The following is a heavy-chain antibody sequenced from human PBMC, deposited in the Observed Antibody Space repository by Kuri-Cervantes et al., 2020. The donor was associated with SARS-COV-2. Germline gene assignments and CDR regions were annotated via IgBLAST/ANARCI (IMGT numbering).Heavy chain of an antibody. J-gene: IGHJ4*02. V-gene: IGHV3-30*18. D-gene: IGHD2-21*01. CDR1: GFNFSTTD. CDR3: AKDRAGVHDF. CDR2: ISDDGKNK. Sequence: GGSLRLSCVASGFNFSTTDMHWVRQAPGKGLEWVTFISDDGKNKKCMASGKGRFTISRDNSRNTLHLQMKSLRDEDTAIYYCAKDRAGVHDFWGQGTLVTVSS.